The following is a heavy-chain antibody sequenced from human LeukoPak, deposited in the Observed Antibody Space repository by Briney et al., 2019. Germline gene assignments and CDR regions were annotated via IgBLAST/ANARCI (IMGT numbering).Heavy chain of an antibody. J-gene: IGHJ4*02. D-gene: IGHD3-22*01. V-gene: IGHV3-23*01. CDR2: LSGSGGST. Sequence: PGGSLRLSCAASGFTFSSYAMSWVRQAPGKGLEWVSALSGSGGSTYYADSVKGRFTISRDNSKNTLYLQMNSLRAEDTAVYYCAKRMDYYDSSGYYLYYFDYWGQGTLVTVSS. CDR3: AKRMDYYDSSGYYLYYFDY. CDR1: GFTFSSYA.